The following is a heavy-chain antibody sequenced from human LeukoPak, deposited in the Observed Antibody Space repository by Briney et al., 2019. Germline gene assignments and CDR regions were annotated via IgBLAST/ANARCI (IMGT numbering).Heavy chain of an antibody. D-gene: IGHD5-12*01. CDR2: ISYDGSNK. CDR1: GFIFRSYS. V-gene: IGHV3-30-3*01. CDR3: ARGGGFSGYDY. Sequence: GGSLRLSCAASGFIFRSYSMHWVRQAPGKGLDWVTVISYDGSNKYYSDSVKGRFTISRDNSKNTLYLHMNSLRTGDTAMYYCARGGGFSGYDYWGQGTLVTVSS. J-gene: IGHJ4*02.